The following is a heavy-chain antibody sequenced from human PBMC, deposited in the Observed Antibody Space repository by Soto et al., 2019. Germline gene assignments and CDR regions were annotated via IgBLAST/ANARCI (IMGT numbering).Heavy chain of an antibody. Sequence: QVRLVESGGGVVQPGRSLRLSCAASGFIFSRFGMHWVRQAPGRGREWVAVIWYDGSNQKYGDSVKGRFTISRDNSKNTVYLQMNSLRAEDTGVYYCARDEGIAAAGPYYYYGVDVWGQGTTVTVSS. J-gene: IGHJ6*02. D-gene: IGHD6-13*01. V-gene: IGHV3-33*01. CDR3: ARDEGIAAAGPYYYYGVDV. CDR2: IWYDGSNQ. CDR1: GFIFSRFG.